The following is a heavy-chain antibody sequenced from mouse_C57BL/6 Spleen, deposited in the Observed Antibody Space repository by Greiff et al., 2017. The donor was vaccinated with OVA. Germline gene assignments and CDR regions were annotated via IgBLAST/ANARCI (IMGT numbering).Heavy chain of an antibody. Sequence: VQLQQSGPVLVKPGASVKMSCKASGYTFTDYYMNWVKQSHGKSLEWIGVINPYNGGTSYNQKFKGKATLTVDKSSSTAYMELNSLTSEDSAVYYCARQLLRSYYFDYWGQGTTLTVSS. CDR3: ARQLLRSYYFDY. CDR2: INPYNGGT. V-gene: IGHV1-19*01. D-gene: IGHD1-1*01. J-gene: IGHJ2*01. CDR1: GYTFTDYY.